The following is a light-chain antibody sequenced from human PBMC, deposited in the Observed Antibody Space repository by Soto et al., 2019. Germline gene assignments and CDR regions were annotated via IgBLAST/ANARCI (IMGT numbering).Light chain of an antibody. CDR3: QQYNDYQYT. J-gene: IGKJ2*01. CDR1: QTITTW. Sequence: DIEMMQSPSTLSASVGDSVTITCRASQTITTWLAWYQQKPGKAPKLLIYKATNVQTGVPSRFSGSGSGTEFSLTISSLEPEDFAIYYCQQYNDYQYTFGQGTKLEIK. V-gene: IGKV1-5*03. CDR2: KAT.